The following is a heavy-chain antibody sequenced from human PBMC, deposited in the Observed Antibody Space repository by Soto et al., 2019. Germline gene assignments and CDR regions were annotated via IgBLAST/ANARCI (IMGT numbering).Heavy chain of an antibody. V-gene: IGHV1-69*02. Sequence: SVKVSCKASGGTFSSYTVTWVRQAPGQGLEWMGRIIPTLGKANYAQKFQGRVTITADNSSSTVNMELSSLRSEDTAVYYCASSRGYTYGSYYYYGMDVWGQGTTVTVSS. D-gene: IGHD5-18*01. CDR2: IIPTLGKA. CDR1: GGTFSSYT. J-gene: IGHJ6*02. CDR3: ASSRGYTYGSYYYYGMDV.